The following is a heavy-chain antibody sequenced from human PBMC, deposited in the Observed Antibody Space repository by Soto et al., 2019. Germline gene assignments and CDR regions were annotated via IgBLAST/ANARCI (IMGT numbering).Heavy chain of an antibody. J-gene: IGHJ4*02. CDR3: AKELDSSGCPDY. V-gene: IGHV3-30*18. Sequence: QVQLVESGGGVVQPGRSLRLSCAASGFTFSSYGMHWVRQAPGKGLEWVAVISYDGSNKYYADSVKGRFTISRDNSKNTLYLQMNSLRAEDTAVYYCAKELDSSGCPDYWGQGTLVTVSS. D-gene: IGHD6-19*01. CDR2: ISYDGSNK. CDR1: GFTFSSYG.